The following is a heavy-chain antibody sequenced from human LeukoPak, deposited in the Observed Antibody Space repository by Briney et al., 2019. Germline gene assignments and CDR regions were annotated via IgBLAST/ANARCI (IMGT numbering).Heavy chain of an antibody. CDR1: GLSFSSSW. J-gene: IGHJ4*02. CDR3: AREPDFDY. Sequence: WGSLRLSCAASGLSFSSSWMSWVRQAPGKGLEWVANIRQDGSETYYVDSVKGRFTISRDNADNSLYLQMNSLRAEDTAVYFCAREPDFDYWGQGTLVTVSS. CDR2: IRQDGSET. V-gene: IGHV3-7*05.